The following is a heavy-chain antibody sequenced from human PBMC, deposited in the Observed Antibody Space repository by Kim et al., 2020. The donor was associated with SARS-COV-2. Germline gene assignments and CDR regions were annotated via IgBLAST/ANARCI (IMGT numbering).Heavy chain of an antibody. J-gene: IGHJ5*02. D-gene: IGHD6-19*01. CDR2: IYYGGST. Sequence: SETLSLTCTVLGGSISSSSYYWGWIRQPPGKGLEWIGSIYYGGSTYYNPSLKSRVTISVDTSKNQFSLKLSSVTAADTAVYYCAINGLAGHNWFDHWGQG. CDR3: AINGLAGHNWFDH. CDR1: GGSISSSSYY. V-gene: IGHV4-39*01.